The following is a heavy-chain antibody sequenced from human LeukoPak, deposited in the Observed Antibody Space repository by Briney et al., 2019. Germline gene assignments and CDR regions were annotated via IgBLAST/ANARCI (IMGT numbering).Heavy chain of an antibody. Sequence: GGSLRLSCAASGFTFSSHDMSWVRQAPGKGLEWVAVISYDGSNKYYADSVKGRFTISRENAKNSLYLQMNSLRAGDTAVYYCARGGGSDAFDIWGQGTMVTVSS. D-gene: IGHD1-26*01. V-gene: IGHV3-30*14. CDR3: ARGGGSDAFDI. CDR2: ISYDGSNK. CDR1: GFTFSSHD. J-gene: IGHJ3*02.